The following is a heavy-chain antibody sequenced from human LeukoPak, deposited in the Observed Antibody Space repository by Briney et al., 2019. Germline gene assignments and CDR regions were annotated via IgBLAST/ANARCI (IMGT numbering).Heavy chain of an antibody. CDR2: ISYDGSNK. J-gene: IGHJ6*02. CDR1: GFTFSSYA. V-gene: IGHV3-30-3*01. CDR3: ARMGHDILVPSGMDV. Sequence: GGSLRLSCAASGFTFSSYAMHWVRQAPGKGLEWVAVISYDGSNKYYADSVKGRFTISRDNSKNTLYLQMNSLRAEDTAVYYCARMGHDILVPSGMDVWGQGTTVTVSS. D-gene: IGHD1-1*01.